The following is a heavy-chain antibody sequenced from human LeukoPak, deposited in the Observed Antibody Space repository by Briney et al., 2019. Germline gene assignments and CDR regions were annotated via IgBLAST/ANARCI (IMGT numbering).Heavy chain of an antibody. CDR1: GFSFNNYA. CDR3: AKDLYLQYCRGSACYLNYYNMDV. J-gene: IGHJ6*02. D-gene: IGHD2-15*01. Sequence: GGSLRLSCSASGFSFNNYAMSWIRQAPGKGLTWVSLVSPAYGRTYHADSVKGRFTISRDNSKNTLYLQMNGLRAEDTAVYYCAKDLYLQYCRGSACYLNYYNMDVWGQGTTVAVSS. CDR2: VSPAYGRT. V-gene: IGHV3-23*01.